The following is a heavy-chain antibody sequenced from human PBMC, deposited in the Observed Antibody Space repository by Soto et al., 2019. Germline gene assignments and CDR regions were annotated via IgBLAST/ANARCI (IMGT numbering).Heavy chain of an antibody. J-gene: IGHJ4*02. D-gene: IGHD3-10*01. V-gene: IGHV3-30-3*01. CDR1: GFTFSSYA. Sequence: QVQLVESGGGVVQPGRSLRLSCAASGFTFSSYAMHWVRQAPGKGLEWVAVISYDGSNKYYADSVEGRFTISRDKSKNTPYLLMNSSRAEDTAVYSCASPMPPFFCYGLGSFRDYWGQGTLVTVSS. CDR2: ISYDGSNK. CDR3: ASPMPPFFCYGLGSFRDY.